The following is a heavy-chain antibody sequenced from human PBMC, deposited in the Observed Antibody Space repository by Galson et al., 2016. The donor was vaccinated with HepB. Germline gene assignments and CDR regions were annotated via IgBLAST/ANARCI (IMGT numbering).Heavy chain of an antibody. CDR1: GGSFSDSY. J-gene: IGHJ3*02. D-gene: IGHD3-10*01. CDR2: ISHSGNT. Sequence: SETLSLTCAVYGGSFSDSYWSWIRQPPGKGLEWIGEISHSGNTNYNPSLKSRVTISVDTSKNQFSLKLSSVTAADTAVYYCARGGRPRIWGQGTMVTVSS. V-gene: IGHV4-34*01. CDR3: ARGGRPRI.